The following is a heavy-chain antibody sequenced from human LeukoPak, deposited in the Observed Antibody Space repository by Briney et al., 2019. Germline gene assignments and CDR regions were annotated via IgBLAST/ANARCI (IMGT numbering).Heavy chain of an antibody. Sequence: ASETLSLTCTVSGGSISSGSYYWNWIRQPAGKGLEWIGRIYTSGGTNYNPSLKSRVTMSVDTSKNQFSLKLSSVTAADTAVYYCARGEVEGSSGWYLRYYFDYWGQGTLVTVSS. J-gene: IGHJ4*02. CDR1: GGSISSGSYY. D-gene: IGHD6-19*01. CDR2: IYTSGGT. V-gene: IGHV4-61*02. CDR3: ARGEVEGSSGWYLRYYFDY.